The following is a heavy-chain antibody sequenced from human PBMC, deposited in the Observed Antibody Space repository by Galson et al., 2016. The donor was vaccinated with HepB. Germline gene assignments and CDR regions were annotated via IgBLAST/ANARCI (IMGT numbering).Heavy chain of an antibody. CDR3: ARPPTGERPWYFDL. Sequence: QSGAEVTKPGESLRISCKASGSSFTNYWIIWVRQMPGKGLEWMGRVHPSDSYTNYSPSFQGRVTMSVGKSISTAYLQWSSLKTSDAAIYYCARPPTGERPWYFDLWGRGTLVTVSS. CDR1: GSSFTNYW. CDR2: VHPSDSYT. J-gene: IGHJ2*01. V-gene: IGHV5-10-1*01. D-gene: IGHD7-27*01.